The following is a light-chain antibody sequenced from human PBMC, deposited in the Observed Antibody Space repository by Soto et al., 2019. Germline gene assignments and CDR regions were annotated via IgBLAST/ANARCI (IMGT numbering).Light chain of an antibody. Sequence: DIVLTQTPLSSPVTLGQPASISCRSSQSLVHSDGNTYLSWFQQRPGQPPRLLIYKVSNRFSGVRDRFSGSGAVTEFTLKISRVEAEDVGVYYCMQATPYRPYTFGQGTKLEIK. J-gene: IGKJ2*01. CDR1: QSLVHSDGNTY. CDR2: KVS. CDR3: MQATPYRPYT. V-gene: IGKV2-24*01.